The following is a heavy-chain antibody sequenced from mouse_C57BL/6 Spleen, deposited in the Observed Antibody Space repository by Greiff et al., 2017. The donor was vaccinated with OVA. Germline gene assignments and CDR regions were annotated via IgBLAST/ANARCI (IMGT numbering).Heavy chain of an antibody. Sequence: VQLQQSGPELVKPGASVKMSCKASGYTFTDYNMHWVKQSHGKSLEWIGYINPNNGGTSYNQKFKGKATLTVNKSSSTAYMELRSLTSEDSAVYYCARSYGSFLYYFDYWGQGTTLTVSS. J-gene: IGHJ2*01. D-gene: IGHD1-1*01. CDR2: INPNNGGT. CDR1: GYTFTDYN. CDR3: ARSYGSFLYYFDY. V-gene: IGHV1-22*01.